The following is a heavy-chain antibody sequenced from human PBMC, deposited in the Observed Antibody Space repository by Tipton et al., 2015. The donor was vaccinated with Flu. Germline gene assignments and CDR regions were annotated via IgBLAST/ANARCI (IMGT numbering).Heavy chain of an antibody. CDR3: ARVTGASTAYGMDV. D-gene: IGHD2-2*01. CDR2: IYGEGRA. Sequence: SLRLSCAASGVNVSGNYMSWVRQTPGKGLEWVSVIYGEGRASYTDSVKGRSTISRDTSKNTLFLQMNSLRVDDTAVYYCARVTGASTAYGMDVWGQGTTVTVSS. CDR1: GVNVSGNY. V-gene: IGHV3-53*01. J-gene: IGHJ6*02.